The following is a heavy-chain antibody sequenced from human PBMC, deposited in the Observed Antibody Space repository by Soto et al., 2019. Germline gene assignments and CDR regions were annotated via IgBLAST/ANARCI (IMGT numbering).Heavy chain of an antibody. J-gene: IGHJ4*02. CDR3: SRGRVTTSLTAFDY. CDR2: IIPVFGTA. CDR1: GGTFISYA. V-gene: IGHV1-69*06. Sequence: QVQLVQSGAEVKKPGSSVKLSCKVSGGTFISYAISWVRQAPGRGLEWMGGIIPVFGTANYTQQFQGRVTMTADKSTSTAYMELSSLRSEDTALYYCSRGRVTTSLTAFDYWGQGTLVTVSS. D-gene: IGHD3-9*01.